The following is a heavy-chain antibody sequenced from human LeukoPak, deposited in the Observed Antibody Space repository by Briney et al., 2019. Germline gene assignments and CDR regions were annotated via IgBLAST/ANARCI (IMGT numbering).Heavy chain of an antibody. CDR1: GGSISSTTYY. CDR2: SYYSGST. J-gene: IGHJ4*02. CDR3: AREGGFYRPLDY. V-gene: IGHV4-39*02. Sequence: SETLSLTCTVSGGSISSTTYYWGWIRQPPGKGLEWIGSSYYSGSTYYNPSLKSRVTISVDTSKNQFSLKLSSVTAADTAVYYCAREGGFYRPLDYSGQGTLVTVSS. D-gene: IGHD3-3*01.